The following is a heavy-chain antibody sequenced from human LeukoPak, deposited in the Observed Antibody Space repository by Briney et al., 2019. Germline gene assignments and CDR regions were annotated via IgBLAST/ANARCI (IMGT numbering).Heavy chain of an antibody. CDR1: GFTFSSYG. CDR3: ARITSYNHDYSGRYGLDV. D-gene: IGHD5-12*01. J-gene: IGHJ6*02. CDR2: IGRSPSYI. V-gene: IGHV3-21*01. Sequence: GGSLRLSCAASGFTFSSYGMNWVRQAPGKGLEWVSSIGRSPSYIYYADSVKGRFTISRDNAKDSLDLQMNSLRAEDTAVYYCARITSYNHDYSGRYGLDVWSQGTTVTVSS.